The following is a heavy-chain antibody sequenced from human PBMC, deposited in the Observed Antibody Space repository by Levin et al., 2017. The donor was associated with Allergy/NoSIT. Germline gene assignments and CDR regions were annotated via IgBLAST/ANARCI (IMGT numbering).Heavy chain of an antibody. J-gene: IGHJ4*02. D-gene: IGHD6-13*01. CDR2: ISYSGSS. Sequence: PSETLSLTCSVSGGSVNSGGHYWNWIRQHPEKGLEWLGYISYSGSSNYNPSLKSRVIMSLNTSKNQFSLELNSVTAADTAVYYCATRVPTSSWYFDFWGQGILVAVSS. V-gene: IGHV4-31*03. CDR1: GGSVNSGGHY. CDR3: ATRVPTSSWYFDF.